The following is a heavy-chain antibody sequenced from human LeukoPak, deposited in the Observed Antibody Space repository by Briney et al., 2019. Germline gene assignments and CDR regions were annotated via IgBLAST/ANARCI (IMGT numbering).Heavy chain of an antibody. CDR3: AKDQTSSSSWKPIAVAGEFDY. D-gene: IGHD6-19*01. CDR1: GFTFSSYA. V-gene: IGHV3-30-3*01. J-gene: IGHJ4*02. CDR2: ISYDGSNK. Sequence: GGSLRLSCAASGFTFSSYAMHWVRQAPGKGLEWVAVISYDGSNKYYADSVKGRFTISRDNSKNTLYLQMNSLRAEDTAVYYCAKDQTSSSSWKPIAVAGEFDYWGQGTLVTVSS.